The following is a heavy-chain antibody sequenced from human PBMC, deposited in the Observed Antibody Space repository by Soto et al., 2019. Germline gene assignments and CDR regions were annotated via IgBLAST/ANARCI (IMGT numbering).Heavy chain of an antibody. J-gene: IGHJ6*02. Sequence: SETLSLTCTVSGGSISSSSYYWGWIRQPPGKGLEWIGSIYYSGSTYYNPSLKSRVTISVDTSKNQFSLKLSAVTAADTAVYYCARHSYYEFWSGYYAKDYYGMDVWGQGTTVTVSS. CDR2: IYYSGST. CDR1: GGSISSSSYY. CDR3: ARHSYYEFWSGYYAKDYYGMDV. D-gene: IGHD3-3*01. V-gene: IGHV4-39*01.